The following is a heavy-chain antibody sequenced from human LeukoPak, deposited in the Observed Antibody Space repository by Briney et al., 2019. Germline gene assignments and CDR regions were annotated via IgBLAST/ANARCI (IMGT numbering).Heavy chain of an antibody. Sequence: GGSLRLSCAASGFTFSTYEMNWVRQAPGKGLEWVSYISISGTTIYYADSVKGRSTISRDNAKNSLYLQMNSLRVEDMAVYYCAREGLWGAARDAFDIWGQGTMVTVSS. D-gene: IGHD6-6*01. CDR1: GFTFSTYE. J-gene: IGHJ3*02. CDR3: AREGLWGAARDAFDI. CDR2: ISISGTTI. V-gene: IGHV3-48*03.